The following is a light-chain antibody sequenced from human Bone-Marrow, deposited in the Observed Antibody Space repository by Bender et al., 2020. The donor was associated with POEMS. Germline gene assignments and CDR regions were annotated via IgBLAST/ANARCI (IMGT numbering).Light chain of an antibody. CDR2: EGS. CDR3: CSYADNSVWV. V-gene: IGLV2-23*01. CDR1: SSDVGNFYL. Sequence: QSALTQPASVSGSPGQSITISCTATSSDVGNFYLVSWYQQYPGKAPKLLIYEGSKRPSGVSSRFSGSKSGSTASLTISGLQAEDEADFYCCSYADNSVWVFGGGTKLTVL. J-gene: IGLJ3*02.